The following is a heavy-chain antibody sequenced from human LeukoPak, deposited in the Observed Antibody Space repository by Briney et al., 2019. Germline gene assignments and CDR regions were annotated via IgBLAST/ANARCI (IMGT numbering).Heavy chain of an antibody. D-gene: IGHD1-26*01. CDR3: ASLVGATKSAI. CDR2: INHSGST. V-gene: IGHV4-34*01. CDR1: GGSFSGYY. Sequence: SETLSLTCAVYGGSFSGYYWSWIRQPPGKGLEWIGEINHSGSTNYNPSLKSRVTISVDTSKNQFSLKLSSVTAAGTAVYYCASLVGATKSAIWGQGTMVTVSS. J-gene: IGHJ3*02.